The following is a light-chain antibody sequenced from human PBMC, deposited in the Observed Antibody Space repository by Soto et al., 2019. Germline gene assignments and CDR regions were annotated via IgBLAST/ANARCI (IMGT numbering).Light chain of an antibody. CDR1: QSVSSY. Sequence: EIVVTQSPATLSLSPGERATLSCRASQSVSSYLAWYQQKPGQAPRLLIYDASNRATGIPARSSGSGSGTDFTLTISSLEPEDFAVYYCQQRSNWPPLTFGGGTKVDIK. CDR2: DAS. J-gene: IGKJ4*01. CDR3: QQRSNWPPLT. V-gene: IGKV3-11*01.